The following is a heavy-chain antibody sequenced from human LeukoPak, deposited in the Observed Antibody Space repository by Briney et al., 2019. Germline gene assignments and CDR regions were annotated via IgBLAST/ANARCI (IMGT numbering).Heavy chain of an antibody. CDR3: ARDLGIAREFDY. Sequence: GGSLRLSCAASGFTFSSYSMNWVRQGPGKGLEWVSSISSSSNYIYYAGSVKGRFTISRDNAKNSLYLQMNSLRAEDTAVYYCARDLGIAREFDYWGQETLVTVSS. CDR2: ISSSSNYI. J-gene: IGHJ4*02. V-gene: IGHV3-21*01. D-gene: IGHD6-13*01. CDR1: GFTFSSYS.